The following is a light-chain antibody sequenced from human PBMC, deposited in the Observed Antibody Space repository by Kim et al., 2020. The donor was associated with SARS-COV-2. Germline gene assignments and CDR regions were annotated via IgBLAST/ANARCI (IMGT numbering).Light chain of an antibody. CDR1: QSISRY. Sequence: ESVGDRVTITCQASQSISRYLNWYQQEPGKAPKLLIFAASSLHSGVSSRFSGSGSLTGFTLTISNLQPEDVATYYCQQSYTTPWTFGQGTKVDIK. CDR3: QQSYTTPWT. J-gene: IGKJ1*01. V-gene: IGKV1-39*01. CDR2: AAS.